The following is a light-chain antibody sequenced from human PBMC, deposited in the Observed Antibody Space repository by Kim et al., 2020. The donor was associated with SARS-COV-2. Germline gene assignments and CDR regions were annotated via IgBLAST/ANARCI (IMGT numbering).Light chain of an antibody. CDR1: ISNIGAGYN. J-gene: IGLJ3*02. CDR2: DNN. V-gene: IGLV1-40*01. CDR3: QSYDSTLSGWV. Sequence: QSVLTQPPSVSGAPGQSVTISCTGSISNIGAGYNVHWYQQFPGAVPKLLIYDNNNRHSGVPDRFSASRSGTSASLAITGLQAEDEADYYCQSYDSTLSGWVFGGGTQLTVL.